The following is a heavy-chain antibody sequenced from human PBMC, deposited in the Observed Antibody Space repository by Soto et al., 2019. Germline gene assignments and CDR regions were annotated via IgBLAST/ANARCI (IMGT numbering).Heavy chain of an antibody. CDR1: GFTFSSYD. CDR3: VIRVSGNYDY. Sequence: EVQLAESGGGMVQPGGSLRLSCVASGFTFSSYDMHWVRQAPGKGLEYVSSISSNGGTTYYGNSVKGRFTISSANSKNTLYLQMGSVRAEEMAVYYCVIRVSGNYDYWGQGTLVTVSS. D-gene: IGHD1-7*01. V-gene: IGHV3-64*01. J-gene: IGHJ4*02. CDR2: ISSNGGTT.